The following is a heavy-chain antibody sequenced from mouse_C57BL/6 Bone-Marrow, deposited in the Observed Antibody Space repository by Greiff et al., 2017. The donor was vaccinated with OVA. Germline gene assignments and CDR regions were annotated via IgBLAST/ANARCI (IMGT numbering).Heavy chain of an antibody. CDR3: TREGYYDFYFDY. V-gene: IGHV5-9-1*02. CDR1: GFTFSSYA. J-gene: IGHJ2*01. Sequence: EVQVVESGEGLVKPGGSLKLSCAASGFTFSSYAMSWVRQTPEKRLEWVAYISSGGDYIYYADTVKGRFTISRDNARNPLYLQMSSLKSEDTAMYYCTREGYYDFYFDYWGQGTTLTVSS. CDR2: ISSGGDYI. D-gene: IGHD2-4*01.